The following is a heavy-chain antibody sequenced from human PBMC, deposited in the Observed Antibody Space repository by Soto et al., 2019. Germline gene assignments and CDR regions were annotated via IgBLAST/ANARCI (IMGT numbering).Heavy chain of an antibody. CDR2: IYWDDDK. V-gene: IGHV2-5*02. J-gene: IGHJ4*02. Sequence: QITLNESGPTQVKPRQTLTLTCTFSGFSLTTSGVGVGWIRHSPGKAPEWLALIYWDDDKRYSPSLKSRLTIHNDTPKNQVVLTMADLDPADTATYYCAHRVLRTVFGLVTTTAIYFDFWGQGTPVAVSS. D-gene: IGHD3-3*01. CDR1: GFSLTTSGVG. CDR3: AHRVLRTVFGLVTTTAIYFDF.